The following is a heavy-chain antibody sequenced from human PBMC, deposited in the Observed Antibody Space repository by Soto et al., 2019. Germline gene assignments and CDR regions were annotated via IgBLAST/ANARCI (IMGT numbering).Heavy chain of an antibody. CDR1: GFSFSLYG. J-gene: IGHJ2*01. CDR3: ARDCRDGSPVWYFDL. Sequence: GVSLRLSCAASGFSFSLYGMQWVRQAPGKGLEWVAVIWYDGSNKYYADSVKGRFTISRDNSKNTLYLQMNSLRAEDTAVYYCARDCRDGSPVWYFDLWGRGTLVTVSS. D-gene: IGHD5-12*01. V-gene: IGHV3-33*01. CDR2: IWYDGSNK.